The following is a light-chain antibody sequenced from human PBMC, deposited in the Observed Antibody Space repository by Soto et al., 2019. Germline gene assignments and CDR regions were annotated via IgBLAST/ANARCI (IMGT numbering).Light chain of an antibody. V-gene: IGKV1-27*01. J-gene: IGKJ4*01. CDR1: QGISNY. CDR3: QKYNFASLS. CDR2: AAS. Sequence: DIQMTQSPSSLSASVGDRVTITCRASQGISNYLAWFQQRPGKVPNLLIYAASSLRCGVPSRFSGSGSRPEFTLTISSLQPEDVATYYCQKYNFASLSFGGGNKVEI.